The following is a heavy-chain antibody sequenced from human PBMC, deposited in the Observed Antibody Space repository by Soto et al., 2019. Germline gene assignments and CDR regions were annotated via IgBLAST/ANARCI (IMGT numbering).Heavy chain of an antibody. CDR1: GFSLTTSGVG. V-gene: IGHV2-5*02. CDR3: AHRVLRTVFGLVTTTAIYFDF. CDR2: IYWDDDK. D-gene: IGHD3-3*01. Sequence: QITLNESGPTLVKPTQTLTLTCTFSGFSLTTSGVGVGWIRQSPGKAPEWLALIYWDDDKRYSPSLKSRLTITDDTSKNHVVLTIANLDPADTATYFCAHRVLRTVFGLVTTTAIYFDFWGQGTPVAVSS. J-gene: IGHJ4*02.